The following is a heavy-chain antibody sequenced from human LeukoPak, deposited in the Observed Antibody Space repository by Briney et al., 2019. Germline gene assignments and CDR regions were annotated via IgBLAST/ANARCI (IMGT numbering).Heavy chain of an antibody. CDR1: GFTFSSYW. CDR3: ANRPGQNDYYYMDV. D-gene: IGHD2/OR15-2a*01. V-gene: IGHV3-74*01. Sequence: PGGSLRLSCAASGFTFSSYWMHWVRQAPGKGLVWVSRINSDGSSTSYADSVKGRFTISRDNAKNTLYLQMNSLRAEDTAVYYCANRPGQNDYYYMDVWGKGTTVTVSS. CDR2: INSDGSST. J-gene: IGHJ6*03.